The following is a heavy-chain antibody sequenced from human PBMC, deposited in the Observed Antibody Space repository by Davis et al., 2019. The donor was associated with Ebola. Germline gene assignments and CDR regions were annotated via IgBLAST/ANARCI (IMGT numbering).Heavy chain of an antibody. V-gene: IGHV4-59*08. CDR1: GGSFSGYY. Sequence: MPSETLSLTCAVYGGSFSGYYWSWIRQPPGKGLEWIGYISYTGSTNYNPSLKSRVTISVDTSKNQVSLKLSSVTAADTAVYYCARLYYGSGSYYNWFDPWGQGTLVTVSS. CDR2: ISYTGST. J-gene: IGHJ5*02. CDR3: ARLYYGSGSYYNWFDP. D-gene: IGHD3-10*01.